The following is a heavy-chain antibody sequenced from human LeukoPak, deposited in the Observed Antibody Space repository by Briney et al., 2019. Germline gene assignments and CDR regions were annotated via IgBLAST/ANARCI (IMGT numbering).Heavy chain of an antibody. CDR1: GGSSSSGDCY. CDR2: IYYSGST. D-gene: IGHD4-17*01. V-gene: IGHV4-30-4*01. Sequence: SETLSLTCTVSGGSSSSGDCYWSWIRQPPGKGLERIGYIYYSGSTYYNPSLKSRVTISVDTSKNQFSLKLSSVTAADTAVYYCAATKDYGDVRGAFDIWGQGTMVTVSS. CDR3: AATKDYGDVRGAFDI. J-gene: IGHJ3*02.